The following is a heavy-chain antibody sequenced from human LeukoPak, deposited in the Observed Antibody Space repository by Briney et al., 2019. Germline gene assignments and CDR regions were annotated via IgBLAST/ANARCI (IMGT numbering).Heavy chain of an antibody. V-gene: IGHV4-4*07. CDR3: ARWYSSSWYVGYFDY. Sequence: SETLSLTCSVSGDSISYFYWSWIRQAAGKGLEWIGRVSSSGSIDYNASLKSRVTMSVDTSKNQLSLKLSSVTAADTAVYYCARWYSSSWYVGYFDYWGQGTLVTVSS. J-gene: IGHJ4*02. D-gene: IGHD6-13*01. CDR1: GDSISYFY. CDR2: VSSSGSI.